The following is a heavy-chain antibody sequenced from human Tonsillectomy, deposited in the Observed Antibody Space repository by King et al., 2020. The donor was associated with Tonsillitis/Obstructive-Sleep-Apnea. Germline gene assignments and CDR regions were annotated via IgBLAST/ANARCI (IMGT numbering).Heavy chain of an antibody. CDR2: VSFDGSNK. CDR1: DFTFSNYA. CDR3: ARDITIFGVAASLDA. J-gene: IGHJ6*02. Sequence: VQLVESGGGVVQPGRSLRLSCAASDFTFSNYAMHWVRQAPGKGLEWVAVVSFDGSNKYSADSVKGRFTISRDNSKNTLYLQMNSLRAEDTAVYYCARDITIFGVAASLDAWGEGTTVTVSS. V-gene: IGHV3-30*04. D-gene: IGHD3-3*01.